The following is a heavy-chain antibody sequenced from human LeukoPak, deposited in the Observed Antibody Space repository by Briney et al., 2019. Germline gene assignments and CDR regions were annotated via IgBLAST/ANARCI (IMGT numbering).Heavy chain of an antibody. V-gene: IGHV3-23*01. CDR2: ISGSGGST. CDR3: ARARSLWSDDSSGYYLDY. Sequence: GGSLRLSCAASGFTFSSYAMSWVRQAPGKGLEWVSGISGSGGSTYYADSVKGRFTISRDNSKNTLYLQMNSLRAEDTAVYYCARARSLWSDDSSGYYLDYWGQGTLVTVSS. CDR1: GFTFSSYA. J-gene: IGHJ4*02. D-gene: IGHD3-22*01.